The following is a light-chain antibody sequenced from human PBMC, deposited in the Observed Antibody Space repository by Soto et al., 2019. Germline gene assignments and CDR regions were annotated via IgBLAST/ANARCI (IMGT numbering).Light chain of an antibody. CDR1: SSNIGAGYD. V-gene: IGLV1-40*01. CDR3: QSYDSSLSGSRVV. J-gene: IGLJ2*01. CDR2: GNS. Sequence: QSALTQPPSVSGAPGQRVTISCTGSSSNIGAGYDVHWYQQLPGTAPKLLIYGNSNRPSGVPDRFSGSKSGTSASLAITGLQAEDEADYDCQSYDSSLSGSRVVFGGGTKLTVL.